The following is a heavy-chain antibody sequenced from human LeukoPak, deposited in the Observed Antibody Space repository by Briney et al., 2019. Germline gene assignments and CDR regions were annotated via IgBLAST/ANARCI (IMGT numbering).Heavy chain of an antibody. CDR2: IIPIFGTA. J-gene: IGHJ5*02. D-gene: IGHD2/OR15-2a*01. CDR3: ARDSDEYLGWFDP. CDR1: GGTFSSYA. Sequence: VASVKVSCKASGGTFSSYAISWVRQAPGQGLEWMGGIIPIFGTANYAQKFQGRVTITADESTSTAYMELSSLRSEDTAVYYCARDSDEYLGWFDPWGQGTLVTVSS. V-gene: IGHV1-69*13.